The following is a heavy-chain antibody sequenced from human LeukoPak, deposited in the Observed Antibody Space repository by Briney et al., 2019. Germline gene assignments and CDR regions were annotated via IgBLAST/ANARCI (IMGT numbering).Heavy chain of an antibody. J-gene: IGHJ4*02. CDR1: GGSISSYY. Sequence: SETLSLTCTVSGGSISSYYWSWIRQPPGKGLEWIGYIYTSGSTNYNPSLKSRVTISVDTSKNQFSLRLTSLTAADTAVYYCAGGGSSINWFFYWGQGTLVAVSS. CDR3: AGGGSSINWFFY. D-gene: IGHD1-1*01. V-gene: IGHV4-4*09. CDR2: IYTSGST.